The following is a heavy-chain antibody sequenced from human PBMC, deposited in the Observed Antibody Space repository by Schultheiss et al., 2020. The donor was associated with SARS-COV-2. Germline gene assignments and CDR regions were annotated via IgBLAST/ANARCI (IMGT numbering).Heavy chain of an antibody. V-gene: IGHV4-4*07. Sequence: SETLSLTCTISGGSISSYYWSWIRQPAGKGLEWIGRIYTSGSTYYNPSLRSLVTISVDTSKNQFSLKLSSVTAADTAVYYCARDRFGIFDYWGQGTLVTVSS. D-gene: IGHD3-16*01. CDR1: GGSISSYY. CDR3: ARDRFGIFDY. J-gene: IGHJ4*02. CDR2: IYTSGST.